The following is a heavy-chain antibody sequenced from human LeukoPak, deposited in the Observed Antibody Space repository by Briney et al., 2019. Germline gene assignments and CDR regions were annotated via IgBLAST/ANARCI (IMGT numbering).Heavy chain of an antibody. V-gene: IGHV1-8*01. J-gene: IGHJ5*02. D-gene: IGHD2-2*01. CDR1: GYTFTSYD. Sequence: ASVKVSCKASGYTFTSYDIIWVRQATGQGLEWMGWMNPNSGNTGYAQRFQGRVTMTRNTSISIAYMELSSLRSEDTAVYYCARTLSSIGLWWFDPWGQGTLVTVSS. CDR3: ARTLSSIGLWWFDP. CDR2: MNPNSGNT.